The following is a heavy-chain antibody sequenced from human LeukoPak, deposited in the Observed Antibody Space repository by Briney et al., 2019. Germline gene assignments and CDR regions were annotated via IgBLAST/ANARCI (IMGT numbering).Heavy chain of an antibody. J-gene: IGHJ6*03. CDR2: ISSSSSSYI. V-gene: IGHV3-21*01. CDR1: GFTFSSYS. D-gene: IGHD1-26*01. CDR3: ARAGSQTGYYYYMDV. Sequence: GGSLRLSCAASGFTFSSYSMNWVRQAPGKGLEWVSSISSSSSSYIYYADSVKGRFTISRDNAKNSLYLQMNSLRAEGTAVYYCARAGSQTGYYYYMDVWGKGTTVTVSS.